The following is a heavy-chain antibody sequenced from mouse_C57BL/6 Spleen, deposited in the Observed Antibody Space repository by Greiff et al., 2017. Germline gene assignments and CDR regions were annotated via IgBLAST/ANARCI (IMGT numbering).Heavy chain of an antibody. Sequence: EVQGVESGGGLVKPGGSLKLSCAASGFTFSSYAMSWVRQTPEKRLEWVATISDGGSYTYYPDNVKGRFTISRDNAKNNLYLQRSHLKSEDTAMYYCARDDESYAMDYWGQGTSVTVSS. V-gene: IGHV5-4*01. D-gene: IGHD2-3*01. CDR1: GFTFSSYA. J-gene: IGHJ4*01. CDR2: ISDGGSYT. CDR3: ARDDESYAMDY.